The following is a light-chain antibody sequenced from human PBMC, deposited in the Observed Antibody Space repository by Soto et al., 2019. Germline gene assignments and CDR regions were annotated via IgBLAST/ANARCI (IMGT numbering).Light chain of an antibody. CDR2: GAS. J-gene: IGKJ1*01. CDR1: QNNKNY. CDR3: QQYGSPPT. V-gene: IGKV1-33*01. Sequence: DNRINQVAAALSASFGERGRITCQASQNNKNYLNWYQQKPGRAPKLLIYGASNLEAGVPSRFRGSGSGTDFTFTISRLEPEDFAAYYCQQYGSPPTFGQGTKV.